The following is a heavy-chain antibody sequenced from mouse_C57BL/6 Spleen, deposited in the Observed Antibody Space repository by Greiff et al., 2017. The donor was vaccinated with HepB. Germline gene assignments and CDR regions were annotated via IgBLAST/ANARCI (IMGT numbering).Heavy chain of an antibody. CDR2: IDPETGGT. CDR1: GYTFTDYE. V-gene: IGHV1-15*01. Sequence: QVQLQQSGAELVRPGASVTLSCKASGYTFTDYEMHWVKQTPVHGLEWIGAIDPETGGTAYNQKFKGKAILTADKSSSTAYMELRSLTSEDSAVYYCTGTTVVATSYWYFDVWGTGTTVTVSS. J-gene: IGHJ1*03. CDR3: TGTTVVATSYWYFDV. D-gene: IGHD1-1*01.